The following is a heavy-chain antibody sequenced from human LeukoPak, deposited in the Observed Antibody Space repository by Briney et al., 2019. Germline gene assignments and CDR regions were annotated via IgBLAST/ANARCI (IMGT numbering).Heavy chain of an antibody. CDR1: GGTFSSYA. J-gene: IGHJ6*03. D-gene: IGHD6-19*01. Sequence: SVTVSCKASGGTFSSYAISWVRQAPGQGLEWMGGIIPIFGTANYAQTFQGRVTITADKSTSTAYMALSSLRSEDTAVYYCARGVSGTYYYYMDVWGKGTTVTVSS. CDR3: ARGVSGTYYYYMDV. CDR2: IIPIFGTA. V-gene: IGHV1-69*06.